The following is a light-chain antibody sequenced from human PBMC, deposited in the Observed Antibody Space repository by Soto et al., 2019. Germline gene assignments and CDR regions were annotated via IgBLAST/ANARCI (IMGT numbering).Light chain of an antibody. CDR3: QQRSNWPLT. Sequence: EIVLTQTPATLSLSPGERATLSCRASQSITTCLAWYQQKPGQAPRLLIYDASSRATGIPDRFSGSGSGTDFTLTISSLEPEDFAVYYCQQRSNWPLTFGGGTKVETK. CDR1: QSITTC. V-gene: IGKV3-11*01. CDR2: DAS. J-gene: IGKJ4*01.